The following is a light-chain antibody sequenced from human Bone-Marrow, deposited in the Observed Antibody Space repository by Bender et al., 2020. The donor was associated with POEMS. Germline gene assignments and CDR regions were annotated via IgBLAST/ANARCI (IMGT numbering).Light chain of an antibody. V-gene: IGLV1-44*01. CDR2: NSD. CDR1: ASDRGTTP. Sequence: QSVLTQPPSASATPGQRVTISCSRSASDRGTTPINWYQHLPGTAPKLIIYNSDQRPSGVPDRFSGSMSGTSASLGISGVPPEDEADYYCVAWDDTLNGWVFGGGTKLTVL. CDR3: VAWDDTLNGWV. J-gene: IGLJ2*01.